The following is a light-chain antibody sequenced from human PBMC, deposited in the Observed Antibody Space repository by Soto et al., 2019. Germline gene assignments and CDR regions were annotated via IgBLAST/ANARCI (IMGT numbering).Light chain of an antibody. J-gene: IGKJ1*01. CDR2: GAS. CDR3: QQYGSSGT. Sequence: EIVLTQSPGTLSLSPGERATLSCRASQSVSSSYLAWYQQKPGQAPRLLIYGASSRATGIPDRSGGSGSGTDFTLTISRLEPEDFAVYYCQQYGSSGTFGQGTKVDIK. CDR1: QSVSSSY. V-gene: IGKV3-20*01.